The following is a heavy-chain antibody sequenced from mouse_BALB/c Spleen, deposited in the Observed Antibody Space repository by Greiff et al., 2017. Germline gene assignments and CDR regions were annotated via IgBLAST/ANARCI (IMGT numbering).Heavy chain of an antibody. CDR3: TRANYGSSYGYFDV. V-gene: IGHV1-5*01. D-gene: IGHD1-1*01. CDR2: IYPGNSDT. J-gene: IGHJ1*01. CDR1: GYSFTSYW. Sequence: VQLKESGTVLARPGASVKMSCKASGYSFTSYWMHWVKQRPGQGLEWIGAIYPGNSDTSYNQKFKGKAKLTAVTSASTAYMELSSLTNEDSAVYYWTRANYGSSYGYFDVWGAGTTVTVSS.